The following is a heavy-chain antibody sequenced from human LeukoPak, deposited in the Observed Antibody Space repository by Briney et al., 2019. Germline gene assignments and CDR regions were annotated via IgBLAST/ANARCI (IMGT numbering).Heavy chain of an antibody. V-gene: IGHV4-38-2*02. Sequence: SETLSLTCTVSGYSISSGYYWGWIRQPPGKGLEWIGSIYHSGSTYYNPSLKSRVTISVDTSKNQFSLKLSSVTAADTAVYYCARDLRYFDWLSATYYFDYWGQGTLVTVSS. CDR3: ARDLRYFDWLSATYYFDY. D-gene: IGHD3-9*01. CDR2: IYHSGST. J-gene: IGHJ4*02. CDR1: GYSISSGYY.